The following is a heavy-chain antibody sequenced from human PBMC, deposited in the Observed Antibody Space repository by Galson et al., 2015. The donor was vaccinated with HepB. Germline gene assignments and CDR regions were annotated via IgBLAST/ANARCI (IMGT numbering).Heavy chain of an antibody. J-gene: IGHJ4*02. D-gene: IGHD6-19*01. CDR3: AKGPEYSSGWYLGY. V-gene: IGHV3-33*06. CDR1: GFTFSSYG. Sequence: SLRLSCAASGFTFSSYGMHWVRQAPGKGLEWVAVIWYDGSNKYYADSVKGRFTISRDNSKNTLYLQMNSLRAEDTAVYYCAKGPEYSSGWYLGYWGQGTLVTVSS. CDR2: IWYDGSNK.